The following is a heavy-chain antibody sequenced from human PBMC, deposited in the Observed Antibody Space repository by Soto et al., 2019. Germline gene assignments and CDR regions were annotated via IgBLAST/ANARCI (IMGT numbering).Heavy chain of an antibody. CDR3: TTAVRIQLWSAPFDY. D-gene: IGHD5-18*01. V-gene: IGHV3-15*07. J-gene: IGHJ4*02. Sequence: GGSLRLSCAASGFTFSNAWMNWVRQAPGKGLEWVGRIKSKTDGGTTDYAAPVKGRFTISRDDSKNTLYLQMNSLKTEDTAVYYCTTAVRIQLWSAPFDYWGQGTLVTSPQ. CDR2: IKSKTDGGTT. CDR1: GFTFSNAW.